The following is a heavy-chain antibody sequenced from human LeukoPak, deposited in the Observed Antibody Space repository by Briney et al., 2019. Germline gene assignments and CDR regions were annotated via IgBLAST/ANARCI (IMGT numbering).Heavy chain of an antibody. CDR3: ARERFGPDY. V-gene: IGHV4-34*01. CDR2: INHSGST. CDR1: GGSFSGYY. Sequence: SETLSLTCAVYGGSFSGYYWSWIRQPPGKGLEWIGEINHSGSTNYNPSLKSRVTISVDTSKNQFSLKLSSVSAADTAVYYCARERFGPDYWGQGTLVTVSS. D-gene: IGHD3-10*01. J-gene: IGHJ4*02.